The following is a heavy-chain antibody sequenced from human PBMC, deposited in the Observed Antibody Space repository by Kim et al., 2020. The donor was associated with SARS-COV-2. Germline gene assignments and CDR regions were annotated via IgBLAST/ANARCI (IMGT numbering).Heavy chain of an antibody. CDR1: GGSISSSSYY. D-gene: IGHD2-15*01. V-gene: IGHV4-39*01. CDR2: IYYSGST. Sequence: SETLSLTCTVSGGSISSSSYYWGWIRQPPGKGLEWIGSIYYSGSTYYNPSLKSRVTISVDTSKNQFSLKLSSVTAADTAVYYCARQAPPGSCCLFDYWGQGTLVTVSS. CDR3: ARQAPPGSCCLFDY. J-gene: IGHJ4*02.